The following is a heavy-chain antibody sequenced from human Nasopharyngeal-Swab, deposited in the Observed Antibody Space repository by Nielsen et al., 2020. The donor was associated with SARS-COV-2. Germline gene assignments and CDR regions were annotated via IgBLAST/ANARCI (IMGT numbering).Heavy chain of an antibody. CDR1: GFTFSGYW. D-gene: IGHD6-13*01. V-gene: IGHV3-74*01. J-gene: IGHJ4*02. CDR2: ISPGDGSST. Sequence: GESLKISCAASGFTFSGYWMHWVRQAPGKGLVDISYISPGDGSSTNYADSVKGRFTISRDNAKNTLYLQMNTLRAEDTAVYYCARSSSWALEYWGQGTPVTVSA. CDR3: ARSSSWALEY.